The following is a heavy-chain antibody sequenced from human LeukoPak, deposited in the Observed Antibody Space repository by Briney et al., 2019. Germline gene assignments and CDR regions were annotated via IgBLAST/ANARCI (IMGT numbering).Heavy chain of an antibody. J-gene: IGHJ4*02. CDR3: ARDFPYGDYEDHFDY. V-gene: IGHV3-48*03. Sequence: GGSLRLSCAASGFTFSSYEMNWVRQAPGKALEWVSYISSSGSTIYYADSVKGRFTISRDNAKNSLYLQMNSLRAEDTAVYYCARDFPYGDYEDHFDYWGQGTLVTVSS. D-gene: IGHD4-17*01. CDR2: ISSSGSTI. CDR1: GFTFSSYE.